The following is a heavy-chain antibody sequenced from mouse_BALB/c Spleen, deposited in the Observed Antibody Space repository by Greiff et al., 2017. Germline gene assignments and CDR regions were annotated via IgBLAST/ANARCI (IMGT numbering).Heavy chain of an antibody. CDR3: ARGGNYYAMDY. Sequence: EVKFVESGGGLVKPGGSLKLSCAASGFTFSSYAMSWVRQTPEKRLEWVASISSGGSTYYPDSVKGRFTISRDNARNILYLQMSSLRSEDTAMYYCARGGNYYAMDYWGQGTSVTVSS. CDR1: GFTFSSYA. J-gene: IGHJ4*01. D-gene: IGHD2-1*01. V-gene: IGHV5-6-5*01. CDR2: ISSGGST.